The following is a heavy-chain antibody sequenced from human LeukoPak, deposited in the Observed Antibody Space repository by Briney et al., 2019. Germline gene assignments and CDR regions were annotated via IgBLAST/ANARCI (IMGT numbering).Heavy chain of an antibody. D-gene: IGHD1-14*01. CDR3: ATSGENRGPTNYLAY. CDR2: INHSGST. V-gene: IGHV4-34*01. Sequence: PSEILSLTCAFYGECFSSYYWSCIRHPPVKGLDCIWEINHSGSTNYNPSLKSRVTISVDTSKNQISLKLSSVTVEMNGVYFGATSGENRGPTNYLAYWGQGTLVTVSS. J-gene: IGHJ4*02. CDR1: GECFSSYY.